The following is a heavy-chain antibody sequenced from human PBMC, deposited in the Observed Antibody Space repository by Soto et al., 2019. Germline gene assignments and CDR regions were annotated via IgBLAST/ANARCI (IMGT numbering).Heavy chain of an antibody. V-gene: IGHV1-18*04. CDR3: ARARMFSGAHHDY. D-gene: IGHD1-26*01. CDR1: GYTFTNFG. Sequence: QVHLVQSGAVGENPGAPVKVSCKASGYTFTNFGINWGRQAPGKGLAWMGWITPYNGNANYPQKHQDRLTITTDTATNTAYLELRSLRSDDTAVYFCARARMFSGAHHDYWGQGTRVTVSS. CDR2: ITPYNGNA. J-gene: IGHJ4*02.